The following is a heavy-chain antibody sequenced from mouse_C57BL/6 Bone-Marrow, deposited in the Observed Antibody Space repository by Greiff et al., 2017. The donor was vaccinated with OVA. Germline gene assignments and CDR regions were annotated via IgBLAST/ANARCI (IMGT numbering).Heavy chain of an antibody. D-gene: IGHD2-3*01. CDR3: AKDGYTWFAY. V-gene: IGHV1-18*01. J-gene: IGHJ3*01. CDR2: INPNNGGT. Sequence: VHVKQSGPELVKPGASVKIPCKASGYTFTDYNMDWVKQSHGKSLEWIGDINPNNGGTIYNQKFKGKATLTVDKSSSTAYMELRSLTSEDTAVYYCAKDGYTWFAYWGQGTLVTVSA. CDR1: GYTFTDYN.